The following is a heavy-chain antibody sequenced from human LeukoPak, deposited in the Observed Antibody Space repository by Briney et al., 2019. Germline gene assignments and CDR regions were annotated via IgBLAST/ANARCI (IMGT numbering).Heavy chain of an antibody. Sequence: GGSLRLSCAASGFTFNNYAMSWVRQAPGKGLEWVSAISGSGGSTYYADSVKGRFTISRDNSKNTLYLQMNSLRAEDTAVYYCAKSSYYDSSGYYREYYFDYWGQGTLVTVSS. V-gene: IGHV3-23*01. CDR1: GFTFNNYA. D-gene: IGHD3-22*01. J-gene: IGHJ4*02. CDR3: AKSSYYDSSGYYREYYFDY. CDR2: ISGSGGST.